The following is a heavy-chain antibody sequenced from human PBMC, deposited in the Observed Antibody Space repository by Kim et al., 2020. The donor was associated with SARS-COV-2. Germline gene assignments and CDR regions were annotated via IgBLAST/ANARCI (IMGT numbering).Heavy chain of an antibody. Sequence: GGSLRLSCAASGFTFSSHDMHWVRQATGKGLEWVSAIGTAGDTYYPGSVKGRFTISRENAKNSLYLQMNSLRAGDTAVYYCARASFSSGWPSYWYFDLWGRGTLVTVSS. CDR3: ARASFSSGWPSYWYFDL. V-gene: IGHV3-13*04. J-gene: IGHJ2*01. CDR2: IGTAGDT. CDR1: GFTFSSHD. D-gene: IGHD6-19*01.